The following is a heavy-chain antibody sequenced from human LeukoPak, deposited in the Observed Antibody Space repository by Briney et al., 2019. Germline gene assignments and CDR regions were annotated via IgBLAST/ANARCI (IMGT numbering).Heavy chain of an antibody. D-gene: IGHD6-13*01. CDR2: IYYSGST. J-gene: IGHJ4*02. V-gene: IGHV4-39*07. Sequence: SETLSLTCTVSGGSISSYYWGWIRQPPGKGLEWIGSIYYSGSTYYNPSLKSRVTISVDTSKNQFSLKLSSVTAADTAVYYCARTYLIAAAGPIFDYWGQGTLVTVSS. CDR1: GGSISSYY. CDR3: ARTYLIAAAGPIFDY.